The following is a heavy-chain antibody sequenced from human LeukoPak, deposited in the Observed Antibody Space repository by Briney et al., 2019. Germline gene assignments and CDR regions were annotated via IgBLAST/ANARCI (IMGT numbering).Heavy chain of an antibody. J-gene: IGHJ5*02. D-gene: IGHD4-11*01. CDR1: GFTFSSYW. CDR3: AKDSYSNYAGRFDP. CDR2: IKQDGSEK. V-gene: IGHV3-7*01. Sequence: GGSLRLSCAASGFTFSSYWMSWVRQAPGKGLEWVANIKQDGSEKYYVDSVKGRFTISRDNAKNTLYLQMNSLRAEDTAVYYCAKDSYSNYAGRFDPWGQGTLVTVSS.